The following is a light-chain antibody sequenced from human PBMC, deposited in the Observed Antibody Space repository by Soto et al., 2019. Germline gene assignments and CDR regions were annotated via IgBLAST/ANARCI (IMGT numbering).Light chain of an antibody. V-gene: IGKV1-13*02. CDR3: QQFHSYPLLT. Sequence: AIPLTQSPSSLSASVGARVTITCRASQGISSALAWYQQKPGKAPKLLIYDASSLESGVPSRFSGSGSGTDFTLTISSLQPEDFATYYCQQFHSYPLLTFGGGTKVEIK. CDR1: QGISSA. CDR2: DAS. J-gene: IGKJ4*01.